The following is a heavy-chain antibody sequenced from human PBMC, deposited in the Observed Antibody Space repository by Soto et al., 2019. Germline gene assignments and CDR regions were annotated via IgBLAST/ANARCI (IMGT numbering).Heavy chain of an antibody. CDR3: AMLLGVITYYFDY. Sequence: PXETLSLTCAVSGGSTSSSSYYWGWIRQPPGKGREGIGSICDSGSSYYNPSLKSRVTVSVDTSKNQFSLKLSSVTAADTAFYYCAMLLGVITYYFDYWGQGHLVTVSS. J-gene: IGHJ4*02. D-gene: IGHD3-10*01. CDR1: GGSTSSSSYY. CDR2: ICDSGSS. V-gene: IGHV4-39*01.